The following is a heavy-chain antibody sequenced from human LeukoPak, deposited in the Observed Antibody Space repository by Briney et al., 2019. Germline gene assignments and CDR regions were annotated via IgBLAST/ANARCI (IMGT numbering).Heavy chain of an antibody. V-gene: IGHV3-66*01. CDR2: IYSGGST. Sequence: QPGGSLRLSCAASGFTVSSNYMSWVRQAPGKGLEWVSVIYSGGSTYYADSVKGRFTISRDNSKNTLYLHMNSLRAEDTAVYYCARGACSSSFTRTYGMDVWGQGTTVTVSS. CDR3: ARGACSSSFTRTYGMDV. CDR1: GFTVSSNY. D-gene: IGHD6-13*01. J-gene: IGHJ6*02.